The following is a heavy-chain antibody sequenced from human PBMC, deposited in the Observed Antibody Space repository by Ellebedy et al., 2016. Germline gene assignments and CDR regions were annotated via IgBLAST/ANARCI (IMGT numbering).Heavy chain of an antibody. CDR3: ARGTRNGEWQQQGEY. CDR2: ISGSGANT. Sequence: GGSLRLXXAASGFTFSSYAMIWVRQAPGKGLEWISGISGSGANTYFADSVKGRFTISRDNSKNTLYLQMNSLRAEDTAVYYCARGTRNGEWQQQGEYWGQGTLVTVSS. D-gene: IGHD3-16*01. CDR1: GFTFSSYA. V-gene: IGHV3-23*01. J-gene: IGHJ4*02.